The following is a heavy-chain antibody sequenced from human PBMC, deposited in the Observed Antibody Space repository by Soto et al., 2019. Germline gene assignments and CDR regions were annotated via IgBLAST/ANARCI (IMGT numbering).Heavy chain of an antibody. D-gene: IGHD6-13*01. J-gene: IGHJ3*02. Sequence: QVQVQESGPGLVKASQTLSLTCTVSGGSISSGGYYWSWIRQHPGKGLEWIGYIYYSGSTYYNPSLKSRVTISVDTSKNQFSLKLSSVTAADTAVYYCARERYRSSWWPHSDAFDIWGLGTMVTVSS. CDR2: IYYSGST. CDR1: GGSISSGGYY. CDR3: ARERYRSSWWPHSDAFDI. V-gene: IGHV4-31*03.